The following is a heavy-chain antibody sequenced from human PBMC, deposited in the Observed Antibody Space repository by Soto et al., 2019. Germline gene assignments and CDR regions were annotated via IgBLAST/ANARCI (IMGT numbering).Heavy chain of an antibody. Sequence: QLRLLESGPGLVKPSETLSLTCTVSGGSISGTSYFWGWIRQTPGKGLEWIGSINYSGSTYYSPSLKSRITLSVDTSKNQFSLNLKSVTAADTGVYYCARQWFYWGQGILVTVSS. CDR3: ARQWFY. V-gene: IGHV4-39*01. J-gene: IGHJ4*02. D-gene: IGHD3-22*01. CDR1: GGSISGTSYF. CDR2: INYSGST.